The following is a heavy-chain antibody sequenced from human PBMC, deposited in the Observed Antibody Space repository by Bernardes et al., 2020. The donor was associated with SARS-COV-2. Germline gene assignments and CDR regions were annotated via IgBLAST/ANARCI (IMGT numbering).Heavy chain of an antibody. D-gene: IGHD3-16*01. V-gene: IGHV3-66*01. CDR3: ARVYGGTPDY. CDR1: GFTRSGNY. J-gene: IGHJ4*02. Sequence: GGSLSHSRVASGFTRSGNYMNWGPPAPGEGLEWVSVIYSGGSPYYADSVKDRFTISRDISKNSLYLQMNSLRAEDTAVYYCARVYGGTPDYWGQGTLVTVSS. CDR2: IYSGGSP.